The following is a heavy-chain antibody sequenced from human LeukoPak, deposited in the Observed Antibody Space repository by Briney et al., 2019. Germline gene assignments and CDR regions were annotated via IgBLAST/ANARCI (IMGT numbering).Heavy chain of an antibody. CDR3: AKDWGLWFGEGIDY. CDR2: ISGSGGST. V-gene: IGHV3-23*01. CDR1: GFTFSSYA. J-gene: IGHJ4*02. D-gene: IGHD3-10*01. Sequence: PGGSLRLSCAASGFTFSSYAMSRVRQAPGKGLEWVSAISGSGGSTYYADSVKGRFTISRDNSKNTLYLQMNSLRAEDTAVYYCAKDWGLWFGEGIDYWGQGTLVTVSS.